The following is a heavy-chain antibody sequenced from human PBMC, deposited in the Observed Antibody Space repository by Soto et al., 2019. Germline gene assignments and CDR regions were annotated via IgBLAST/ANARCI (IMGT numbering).Heavy chain of an antibody. V-gene: IGHV3-74*01. CDR3: SRGSGSYNIEDY. CDR2: IKTDGSST. Sequence: EVQLVESGGGLVQPGGSLRLSCAASGFTFSSYWRHWVRQAPGKGLVWVSRIKTDGSSTSYADSVKGRFTISRDNAKNTLYLQMNSLRVEDTAVYYCSRGSGSYNIEDYWGQGTLVTVSS. CDR1: GFTFSSYW. D-gene: IGHD1-26*01. J-gene: IGHJ4*02.